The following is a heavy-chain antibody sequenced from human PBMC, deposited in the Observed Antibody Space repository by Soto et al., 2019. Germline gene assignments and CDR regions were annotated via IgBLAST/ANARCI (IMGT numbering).Heavy chain of an antibody. Sequence: PGGSRRRSCAVSGFNVRSYLMSWVRQAPGKGLEWVASIKEDGSEIYYLQSVRGRFAISRDSAGNALQLAMNYLSAEDTATYFCARDIGFDYVNWGQGTLVTVSS. J-gene: IGHJ4*02. CDR2: IKEDGSEI. CDR1: GFNVRSYL. CDR3: ARDIGFDYVN. V-gene: IGHV3-7*01. D-gene: IGHD3-16*01.